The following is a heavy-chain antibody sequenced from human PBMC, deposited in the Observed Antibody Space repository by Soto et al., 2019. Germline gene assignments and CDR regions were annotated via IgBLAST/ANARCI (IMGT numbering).Heavy chain of an antibody. Sequence: PSETLSLTCTVSGGSISSYYWSWIRQPPGKGLEWIGYIYYSGSTNYNPSLKSRVTISVDTSKNQFSLKLSSVTAADTAVYYCARDHRSGYYDFWSGSIITVNWFDPWRQGTLFTVSS. CDR3: ARDHRSGYYDFWSGSIITVNWFDP. J-gene: IGHJ5*02. CDR1: GGSISSYY. CDR2: IYYSGST. D-gene: IGHD3-3*01. V-gene: IGHV4-59*01.